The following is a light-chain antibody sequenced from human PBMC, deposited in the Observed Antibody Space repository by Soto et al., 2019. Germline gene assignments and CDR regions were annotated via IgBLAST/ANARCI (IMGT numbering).Light chain of an antibody. J-gene: IGKJ3*01. CDR2: AAS. CDR3: QGYKSPPFT. CDR1: RAINDY. V-gene: IGKV1-27*01. Sequence: DIQMTQFPSSLSASVGDRATITCRASRAINDYVAWYQQKPGKSPNLLIFAASSLESGVPSRFSGSGSGTEFTLTISSLQPEDVATYYCQGYKSPPFTFSPGTKVEMK.